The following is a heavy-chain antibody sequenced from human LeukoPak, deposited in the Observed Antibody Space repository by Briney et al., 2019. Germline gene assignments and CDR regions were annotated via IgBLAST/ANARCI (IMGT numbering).Heavy chain of an antibody. D-gene: IGHD1-26*01. V-gene: IGHV1-46*01. CDR2: INPSGGST. CDR1: VYTFTSYY. CDR3: ARDLRVGATGSRGYFDY. J-gene: IGHJ4*02. Sequence: ASVKVSCKASVYTFTSYYMHTVREAPGQGLEWMGIINPSGGSTSYAQKSQGRVTMTRDTSTSTVYMELSSVRSEDTAVYYCARDLRVGATGSRGYFDYWGQGTLVTVSS.